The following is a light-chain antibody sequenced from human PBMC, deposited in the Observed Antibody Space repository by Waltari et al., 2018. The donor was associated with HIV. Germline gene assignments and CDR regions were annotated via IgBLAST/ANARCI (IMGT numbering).Light chain of an antibody. CDR2: DVS. CDR3: CSFAGSNTLL. CDR1: SSDVGSYDY. Sequence: QSALIQPPSVSGSPGQSVTISCTGTSSDVGSYDYVSWYQQHPGKAPKLMIYDVSKRPSGVPDRFSGSKSGNTASLTIAGLQAEDEADYYCCSFAGSNTLLFGGGTKLTVL. V-gene: IGLV2-11*01. J-gene: IGLJ2*01.